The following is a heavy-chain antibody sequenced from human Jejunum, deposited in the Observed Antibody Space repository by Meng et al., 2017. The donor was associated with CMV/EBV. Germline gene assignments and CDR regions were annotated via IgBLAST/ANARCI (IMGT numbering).Heavy chain of an antibody. J-gene: IGHJ4*02. D-gene: IGHD3-3*01. CDR1: GFTFSSYE. V-gene: IGHV3-48*03. CDR2: ISASTSAI. Sequence: SGFTFSSYEMNWVRQIPGKGLEWISYISASTSAIYYAASVKGRFTISRDNVKNSLYLLMESLRADDTAIYYCVRGGSSGTLKYFDYWGQGALVTLL. CDR3: VRGGSSGTLKYFDY.